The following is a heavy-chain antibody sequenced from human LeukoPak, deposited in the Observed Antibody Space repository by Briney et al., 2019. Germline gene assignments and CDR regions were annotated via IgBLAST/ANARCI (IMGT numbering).Heavy chain of an antibody. CDR3: GNDLGGSARCLDRVDY. J-gene: IGHJ4*02. CDR1: GLPFSSHG. V-gene: IGHV3-33*03. D-gene: IGHD3-10*02. CDR2: IWYDWSEK. Sequence: PGRSLRLSRGASGLPFSSHGKHWVRQAPGKGLEWVTIIWYDWSEKYYADSLKRRFTVSRHNTKNTVHLQMNTQTSEHTAVYITGNDLGGSARCLDRVDYWGQGTLVTV.